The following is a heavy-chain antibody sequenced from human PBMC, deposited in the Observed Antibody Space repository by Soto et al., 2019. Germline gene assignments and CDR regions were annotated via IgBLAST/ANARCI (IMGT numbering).Heavy chain of an antibody. V-gene: IGHV1-18*01. CDR1: RYIFTNYG. J-gene: IGHJ6*02. Sequence: QVQLVQSGVEVREPGASVKVSCKAVRYIFTNYGVSWVRQAPGQGLEWMGWITTYNGNTEYAQKFQGRVTMTTDASTSTAYMERGSLRSDDTAIYYCARALTGDGMDVWGQGTTVTVSS. CDR3: ARALTGDGMDV. CDR2: ITTYNGNT. D-gene: IGHD3-10*01.